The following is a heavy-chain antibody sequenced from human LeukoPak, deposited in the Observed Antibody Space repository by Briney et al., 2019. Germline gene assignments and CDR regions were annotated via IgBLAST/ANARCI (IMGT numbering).Heavy chain of an antibody. J-gene: IGHJ5*02. Sequence: SETLSLTCVLYGESSSGYYWSWIRQPPGKGLEWIGEINHSGSTNYNPSLKSRVTISVDTSKNQFSLKLSSVTAADTAVYYCARQTVTTSLGQNWFDPWGQGTLVTVSS. CDR3: ARQTVTTSLGQNWFDP. V-gene: IGHV4-34*01. D-gene: IGHD4-17*01. CDR1: GESSSGYY. CDR2: INHSGST.